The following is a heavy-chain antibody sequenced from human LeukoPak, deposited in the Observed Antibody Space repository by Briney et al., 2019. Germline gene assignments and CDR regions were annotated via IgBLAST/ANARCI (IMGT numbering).Heavy chain of an antibody. CDR1: GYTFTGYY. J-gene: IGHJ4*02. CDR2: INPNSGGT. CDR3: ARVPSYDSSGYYLN. Sequence: ASVKVSCKASGYTFTGYYMHWVRQAPGQGLEWMGRINPNSGGTNYAQKFQGRVTMTRDTSISTTYMEPSRLRSDDTALYYCARVPSYDSSGYYLNWGQGTLVTVSS. D-gene: IGHD3-22*01. V-gene: IGHV1-2*06.